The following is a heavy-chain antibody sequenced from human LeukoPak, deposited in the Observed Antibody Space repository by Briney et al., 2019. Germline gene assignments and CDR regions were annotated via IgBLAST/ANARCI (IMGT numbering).Heavy chain of an antibody. Sequence: SETLSLTCTVSGGSISSYYWSWVRQPPGKGLEWIGYIYYSGSTNYNPSLKSRVTISVDTSRNQFSLKLSSVTAADTAVYYCARGGTVRNGMDVWGQGTTVTVSS. D-gene: IGHD1-26*01. CDR2: IYYSGST. J-gene: IGHJ6*02. V-gene: IGHV4-59*01. CDR1: GGSISSYY. CDR3: ARGGTVRNGMDV.